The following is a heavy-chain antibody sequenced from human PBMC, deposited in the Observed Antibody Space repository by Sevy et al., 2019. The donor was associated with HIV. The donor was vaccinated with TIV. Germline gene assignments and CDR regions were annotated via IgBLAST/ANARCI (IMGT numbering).Heavy chain of an antibody. D-gene: IGHD3-22*01. CDR2: IWNDGSNK. J-gene: IGHJ4*01. CDR3: ARGGDFNDRSAKRDFDY. CDR1: GFTFSNNG. Sequence: GGSLRLSCAASGFTFSNNGMHWVRQAPGKGLEWVAVIWNDGSNKYYADYVKSRFTISSDNSKNTLYLQMNSLRVEDTAVYFCARGGDFNDRSAKRDFDYWGQGTLVTVSS. V-gene: IGHV3-33*01.